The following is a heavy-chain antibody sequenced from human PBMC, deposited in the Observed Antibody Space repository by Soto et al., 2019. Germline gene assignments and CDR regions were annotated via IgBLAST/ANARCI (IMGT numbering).Heavy chain of an antibody. J-gene: IGHJ3*02. CDR1: GFTFSSYG. D-gene: IGHD3-10*01. V-gene: IGHV3-30*18. CDR2: ISYDGSNK. CDR3: AKGGWCGELSNWGALGI. Sequence: QVQLVESGGGVVQPGRSLRLSCAASGFTFSSYGMHWVRQAPGKGLEWVAVISYDGSNKYYEDSVKGRFTISRDNSKKSLYRQMSRLGAEETAVYYCAKGGWCGELSNWGALGIWGQGTMVTVSS.